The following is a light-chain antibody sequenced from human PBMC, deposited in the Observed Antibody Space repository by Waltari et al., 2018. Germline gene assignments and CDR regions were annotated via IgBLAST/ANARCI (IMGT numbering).Light chain of an antibody. CDR2: DVT. V-gene: IGLV2-11*01. CDR3: CSYAGIWV. CDR1: GSDVGDFNS. Sequence: QSALTQPRSVSGSPGQSVTISCAGTGSDVGDFNSVSWYQQHPGKAPRLVIFDVTQRPSGLPDRFSGGKSGTSASLTVSGLQAEDEADYYCCSYAGIWVFGGGTKLTVL. J-gene: IGLJ3*02.